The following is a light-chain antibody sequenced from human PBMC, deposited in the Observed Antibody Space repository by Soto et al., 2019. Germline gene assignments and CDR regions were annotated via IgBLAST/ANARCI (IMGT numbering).Light chain of an antibody. Sequence: QPRSVSGSPGQSVTISFTGSYSDVGTFYFVSWYQQYPGKGPKLIIYDVTERPSGVPDRFSGSKSGNTASLTISGLQAEDEADYYCCSYAGSYTYIFGSGTKVTVL. J-gene: IGLJ1*01. CDR1: YSDVGTFYF. CDR3: CSYAGSYTYI. V-gene: IGLV2-11*01. CDR2: DVT.